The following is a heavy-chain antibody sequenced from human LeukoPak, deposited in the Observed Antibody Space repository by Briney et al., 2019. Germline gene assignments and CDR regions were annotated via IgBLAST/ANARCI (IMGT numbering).Heavy chain of an antibody. CDR2: ISGSGGST. D-gene: IGHD6-6*01. V-gene: IGHV3-23*01. CDR3: AKSAGWRQLGRLDY. J-gene: IGHJ4*02. CDR1: GFTFNIYA. Sequence: GGSLRLSCAASGFTFNIYAISWVRQAPGKGLEWVSAISGSGGSTYYAESVKGRFTISRDNSKNTLYLQMNSLRAEDTAVYYCAKSAGWRQLGRLDYWGQGTLVTVSS.